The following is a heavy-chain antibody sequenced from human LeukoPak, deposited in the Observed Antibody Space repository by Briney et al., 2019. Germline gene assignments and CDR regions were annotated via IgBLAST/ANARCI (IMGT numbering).Heavy chain of an antibody. CDR1: GFTFSSYAM. CDR3: ARHSSGWYGLDY. V-gene: IGHV4-4*02. CDR2: IYHSGST. Sequence: PGGSLRLSCAASGFTFSSYAMSWVRQPPGKGLEWIGEIYHSGSTNYNPSLKSRVTISVDKSKNQFSLKLSSVTAADTAVYYCARHSSGWYGLDYWGQGTLVTVSS. J-gene: IGHJ4*02. D-gene: IGHD6-19*01.